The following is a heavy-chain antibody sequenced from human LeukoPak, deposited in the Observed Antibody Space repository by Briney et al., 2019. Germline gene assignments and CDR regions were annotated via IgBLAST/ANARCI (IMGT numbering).Heavy chain of an antibody. CDR1: GFTFRSYW. D-gene: IGHD3-22*01. J-gene: IGHJ4*02. Sequence: GGSLRLSCAASGFTFRSYWMHWVRQVPGKGLVWVSRIHSDGSSTAYADSVKGRFSISRDNAKNTLYLQMNSLRAEDTAVYYCARDRDGYYLFDYWGQGTLVTVSS. CDR3: ARDRDGYYLFDY. CDR2: IHSDGSST. V-gene: IGHV3-74*01.